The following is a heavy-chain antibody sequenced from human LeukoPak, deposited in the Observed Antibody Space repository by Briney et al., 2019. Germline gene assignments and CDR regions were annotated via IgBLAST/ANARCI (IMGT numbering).Heavy chain of an antibody. CDR3: ARVTLVSVAAFDY. Sequence: GGSLRLSCAASGFTFSSYWMHWVRRAPGKGLVWVSRINSDGSSTSYADSVKGRFTISRDNAKNTLYLQMNSLRAEDTAVYYCARVTLVSVAAFDYWGQGTLVTVSS. J-gene: IGHJ4*02. CDR1: GFTFSSYW. V-gene: IGHV3-74*01. D-gene: IGHD6-19*01. CDR2: INSDGSST.